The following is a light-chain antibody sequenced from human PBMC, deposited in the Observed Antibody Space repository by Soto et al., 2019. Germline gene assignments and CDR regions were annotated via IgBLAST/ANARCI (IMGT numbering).Light chain of an antibody. CDR3: HQYAVSPLT. J-gene: IGKJ4*01. Sequence: EIVLTQSPGTLSLSPREGATHSCRASQSVGRNYLAWFQHKPDQAPRLLIYDASNRATGVPDRFSGSGSGTDFTLSVTRLEPEDFAVYYCHQYAVSPLTFGGGTTVVIK. CDR1: QSVGRNY. V-gene: IGKV3-20*01. CDR2: DAS.